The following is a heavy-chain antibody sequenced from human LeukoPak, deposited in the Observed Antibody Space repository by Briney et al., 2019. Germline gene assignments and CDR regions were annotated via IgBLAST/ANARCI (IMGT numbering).Heavy chain of an antibody. J-gene: IGHJ6*02. CDR3: ARDRGVGHPKLYYGTDV. V-gene: IGHV4-59*01. D-gene: IGHD3-10*01. CDR2: IYYSGST. Sequence: SETLSLTCTVSGGSISSYYWSWIRQPPGKGLEWIGYIYYSGSTNYNPSLKSRVTISVDTSKNQFSLKLSSVTAADTAVYYCARDRGVGHPKLYYGTDVWGQGTTVTVSS. CDR1: GGSISSYY.